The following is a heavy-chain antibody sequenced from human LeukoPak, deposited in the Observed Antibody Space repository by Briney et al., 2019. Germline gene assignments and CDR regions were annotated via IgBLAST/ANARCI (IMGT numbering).Heavy chain of an antibody. Sequence: GGSLRLSCAASGFTFSSYSMNWVRQAPGKGLEWVSFISSSSSYIYYADSVKGRFTISRDNAKNSLYLQMNSLRAEDTAVYYCAKGGFGRPFDYWGQGTLVTVSS. CDR2: ISSSSSYI. J-gene: IGHJ4*02. D-gene: IGHD3-10*01. V-gene: IGHV3-21*01. CDR3: AKGGFGRPFDY. CDR1: GFTFSSYS.